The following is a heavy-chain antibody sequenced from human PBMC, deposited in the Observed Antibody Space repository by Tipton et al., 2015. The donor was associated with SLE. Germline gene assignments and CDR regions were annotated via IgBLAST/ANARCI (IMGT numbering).Heavy chain of an antibody. D-gene: IGHD4-23*01. CDR2: INHSGST. CDR3: ARRPYDYGGSWYFDL. Sequence: TLSLTCAVYGGSFSGYYWSWIRQPPGKGLEWIGEINHSGSTNYNPSLKSRVTISVDTSKNQFSLKLSSVTAADTAVYYCARRPYDYGGSWYFDLWGRGTLVTVSS. CDR1: GGSFSGYY. V-gene: IGHV4-34*01. J-gene: IGHJ2*01.